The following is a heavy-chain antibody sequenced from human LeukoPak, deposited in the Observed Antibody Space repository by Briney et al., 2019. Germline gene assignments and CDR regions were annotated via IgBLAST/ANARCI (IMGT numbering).Heavy chain of an antibody. J-gene: IGHJ4*02. Sequence: VGSLRLSCAASGFTFSSYAMSWVRQAPGKGLEWVSAISGSGGSTYNADSVKGRFTISRDNSKNTLYLQMNSLRAEDTAVYYCAKNQKETSGYYSYFDYWGQGTLVTVSS. V-gene: IGHV3-23*01. D-gene: IGHD3-22*01. CDR2: ISGSGGST. CDR3: AKNQKETSGYYSYFDY. CDR1: GFTFSSYA.